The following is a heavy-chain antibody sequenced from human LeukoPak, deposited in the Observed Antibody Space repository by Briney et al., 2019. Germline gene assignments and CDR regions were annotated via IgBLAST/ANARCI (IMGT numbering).Heavy chain of an antibody. CDR1: GYIFTSYA. V-gene: IGHV1-3*01. D-gene: IGHD1-1*01. J-gene: IGHJ4*02. CDR2: INAGNGDI. CDR3: ARDRGGTGDFDY. Sequence: ASVKVSCEASGYIFTSYAMHWVRRAPGQRLEWMGWINAGNGDIKYSQKFQGRVTIARDTSASTAYMELSSLRSEDTAVYYCARDRGGTGDFDYWGQGTLVTVSS.